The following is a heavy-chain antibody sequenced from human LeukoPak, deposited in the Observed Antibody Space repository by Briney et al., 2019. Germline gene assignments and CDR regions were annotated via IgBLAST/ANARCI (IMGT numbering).Heavy chain of an antibody. CDR1: GYTFTSYD. Sequence: GASVKVSCKASGYTFTSYDINWVRQATGQGLEWMGWMNPNSGNTGYAQKFQGRVTMTRNTSISTAYMELSSLRSEDTAVYYCARGSFDYYDSGGYYGMGLDWFDPWGQGTLVTVSS. J-gene: IGHJ5*02. CDR2: MNPNSGNT. D-gene: IGHD3-22*01. V-gene: IGHV1-8*01. CDR3: ARGSFDYYDSGGYYGMGLDWFDP.